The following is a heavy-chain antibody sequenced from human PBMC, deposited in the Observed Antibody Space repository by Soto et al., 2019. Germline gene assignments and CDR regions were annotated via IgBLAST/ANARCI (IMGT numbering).Heavy chain of an antibody. CDR1: GFTFINAW. CDR2: IKSKTDGGTT. D-gene: IGHD3-3*01. CDR3: AREWVGTFE. J-gene: IGHJ4*02. V-gene: IGHV3-15*01. Sequence: EVQLVESGGGLVKPGGSLRLSCAASGFTFINAWMTWVRQAPGKGLEWVGRIKSKTDGGTTDYAAPVKGRFTISRDDSRNTLYLRMNSLKTEDTAVYSCAREWVGTFEWGQGSLVTVSS.